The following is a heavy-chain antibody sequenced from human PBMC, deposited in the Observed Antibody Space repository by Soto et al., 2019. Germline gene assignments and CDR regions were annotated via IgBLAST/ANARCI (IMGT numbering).Heavy chain of an antibody. Sequence: ASVKVSCKASGYTFTGYYMHWVRQAPGQGLEWMGWINPNSGGTNYAQKFQGWVTMTRDTSISTAYMELSRLRSDDTAVYYCAVGGTLRYCSGGSCYPAAPLFDYWGQGTLVTVS. V-gene: IGHV1-2*04. CDR2: INPNSGGT. J-gene: IGHJ4*02. CDR1: GYTFTGYY. D-gene: IGHD2-15*01. CDR3: AVGGTLRYCSGGSCYPAAPLFDY.